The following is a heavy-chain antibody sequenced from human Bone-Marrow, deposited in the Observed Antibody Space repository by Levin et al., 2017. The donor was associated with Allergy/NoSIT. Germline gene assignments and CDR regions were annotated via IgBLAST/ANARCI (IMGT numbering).Heavy chain of an antibody. J-gene: IGHJ5*02. D-gene: IGHD6-13*01. CDR2: IIPIFGTA. V-gene: IGHV1-69*13. CDR1: GGTFSSYA. CDR3: ARAGGYSSSWYGNPGLRHWFDP. Sequence: SVKVSCKASGGTFSSYAISWVRQAPGQGLEWMGGIIPIFGTANYAQKFQGRVTITADESTSTAYMELSSLRSEDTAVYYCARAGGYSSSWYGNPGLRHWFDPWGQGTLVTVYS.